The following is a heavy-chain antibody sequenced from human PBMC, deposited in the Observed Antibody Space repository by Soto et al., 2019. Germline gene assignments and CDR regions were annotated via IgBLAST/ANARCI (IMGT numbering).Heavy chain of an antibody. CDR3: ASWVGYCSGGSCYSGYHYYGMDV. CDR1: GFTFSSYE. CDR2: ISSSGSTI. D-gene: IGHD2-15*01. V-gene: IGHV3-48*03. J-gene: IGHJ6*02. Sequence: PGGSLRLSCAASGFTFSSYEMNWVRQAPGKGLEWVSYISSSGSTIYYADSVKGRFTISRDNAKNSLYLQMNSLRAGDTAVYYCASWVGYCSGGSCYSGYHYYGMDVWGQGTTVTVSS.